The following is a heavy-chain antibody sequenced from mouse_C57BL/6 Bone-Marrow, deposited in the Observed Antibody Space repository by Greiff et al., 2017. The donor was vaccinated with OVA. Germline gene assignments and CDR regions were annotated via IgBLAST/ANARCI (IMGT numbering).Heavy chain of an antibody. J-gene: IGHJ1*03. CDR1: GVDFSRYS. Sequence: CEASGVDFSRYSMSWVRLAPGNGLEWIGEFNPDSSTITYAPYLKDKFIISRDNAKNTLYLQMSKVRSEDTALYYCARRNYFDVWGKGTTVTVSS. CDR2: FNPDSSTI. V-gene: IGHV4-1*01. CDR3: ARRNYFDV.